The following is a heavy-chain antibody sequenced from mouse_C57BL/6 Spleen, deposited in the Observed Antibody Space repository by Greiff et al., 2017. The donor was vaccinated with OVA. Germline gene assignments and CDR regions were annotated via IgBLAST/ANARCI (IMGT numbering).Heavy chain of an antibody. CDR1: GYAFSSSW. CDR2: IYPGDGDT. V-gene: IGHV1-82*01. CDR3: ASGTTVVATDY. Sequence: VKLQESGPELVKPGASVKISCKASGYAFSSSWMNWVKQRPGKGLEWIGRIYPGDGDTNYNGKFKGKATLTADKSSSTAYMQLSSLTSEDSAVYFCASGTTVVATDYWGQGTTLTVSS. D-gene: IGHD1-1*01. J-gene: IGHJ2*01.